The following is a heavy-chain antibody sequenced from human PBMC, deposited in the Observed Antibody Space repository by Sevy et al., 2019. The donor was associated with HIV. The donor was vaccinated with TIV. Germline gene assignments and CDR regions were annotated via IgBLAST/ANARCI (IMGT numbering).Heavy chain of an antibody. CDR2: IWSDGAYQ. V-gene: IGHV3-33*01. CDR1: GFTFSNYA. Sequence: GGSLRLSCAATGFTFSNYAMHWVRQAPGKGMEWVAIIWSDGAYQYHGDSVKGRFTISRDNSKNTLYLQMNSLRAEDTAVYYCARAPNYGDYDYWGQGTLVTVSS. D-gene: IGHD4-17*01. CDR3: ARAPNYGDYDY. J-gene: IGHJ4*02.